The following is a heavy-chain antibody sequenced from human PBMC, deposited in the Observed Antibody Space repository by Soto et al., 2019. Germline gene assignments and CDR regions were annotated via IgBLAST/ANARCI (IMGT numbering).Heavy chain of an antibody. V-gene: IGHV3-23*01. D-gene: IGHD1-26*01. J-gene: IGHJ4*02. CDR2: ISGSGGNT. CDR1: GFTYSSYA. Sequence: EVQLLESGGGLVQPGGSLRLSCAASGFTYSSYAMSWVRQATGQGLEWVSVISGSGGNTHYADSVKGRFTISRDNSKNTLYLQRNRLRAEDPAVYYCAEEGSRLLACRGVFCHWGQGTLVTVSS. CDR3: AEEGSRLLACRGVFCH.